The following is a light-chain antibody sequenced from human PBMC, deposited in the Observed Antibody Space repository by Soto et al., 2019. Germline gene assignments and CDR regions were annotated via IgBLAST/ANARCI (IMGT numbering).Light chain of an antibody. CDR1: HTISSL. J-gene: IGKJ1*01. CDR3: QQYNVYWT. CDR2: DAS. Sequence: DIQMTQSPSTLSASVGDRVTITCRASHTISSLLAWYQQKPEKAPKLLIFDASSLQSGVPSRFSGSGSGTEFTLTISSLQPDDFATYYCQQYNVYWTFGQGTKVDIK. V-gene: IGKV1-5*01.